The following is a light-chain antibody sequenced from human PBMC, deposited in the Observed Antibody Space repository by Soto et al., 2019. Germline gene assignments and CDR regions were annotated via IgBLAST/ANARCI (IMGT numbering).Light chain of an antibody. J-gene: IGKJ1*01. Sequence: EIVLTQSPGTLSLSPGERATLSCRASQSVSSTYFAWYQQKPGQAPRLLIYRASSRATGIPDRFSGSGSGTDFTLSISRLEPEDFAVYYCQQYGTSPRTFGQGTKVEIK. CDR2: RAS. V-gene: IGKV3-20*01. CDR1: QSVSSTY. CDR3: QQYGTSPRT.